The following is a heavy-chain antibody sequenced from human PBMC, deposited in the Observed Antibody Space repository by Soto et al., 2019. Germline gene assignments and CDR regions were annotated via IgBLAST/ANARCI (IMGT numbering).Heavy chain of an antibody. V-gene: IGHV3-33*01. D-gene: IGHD1-20*01. CDR3: ARDSIRVPADVDY. J-gene: IGHJ4*02. Sequence: QVQLVESGGGVVQPGRSLRLSCAASGFTFTNYGFHWVRQAPGKGLEWVAAIWADGNNRYNGGAVEGRFTISKDNSKNMRYLQMNDLRVEDTALYYCARDSIRVPADVDYWGQGTLVTVSS. CDR2: IWADGNNR. CDR1: GFTFTNYG.